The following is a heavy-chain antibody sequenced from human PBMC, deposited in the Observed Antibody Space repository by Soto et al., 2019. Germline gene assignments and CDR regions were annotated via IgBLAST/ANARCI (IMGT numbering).Heavy chain of an antibody. V-gene: IGHV1-69*01. CDR1: GGTFTYYG. CDR2: IIPIIGPA. CDR3: AIELGTTIAGPPRRETYGWLDP. J-gene: IGHJ5*02. Sequence: QVQLVQSGAEVKRPGSSVNLSCKASGGTFTYYGISWVRQAPGQGLEWMGGIIPIIGPATYAQKFQGRLTITADQSTTTAYMELSSLGSEDTALYYCAIELGTTIAGPPRRETYGWLDPWGQGTLVTVSS. D-gene: IGHD3-22*01.